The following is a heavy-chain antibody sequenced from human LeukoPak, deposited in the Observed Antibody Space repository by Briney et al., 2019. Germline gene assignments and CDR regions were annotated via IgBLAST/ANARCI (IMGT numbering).Heavy chain of an antibody. V-gene: IGHV4-39*01. CDR1: GGSISSTSSY. CDR3: ARPFYYNSNGYYSSPNWFDP. CDR2: LYYSGTT. Sequence: SETLSLTCTVSGGSISSTSSYWGWIRQPPGKGLEWIGSLYYSGTTHYNPSLKSRVTISVDTSKNQFSLKLTSVTAADTAVYYCARPFYYNSNGYYSSPNWFDPWGQGTLVTVSS. D-gene: IGHD3-22*01. J-gene: IGHJ5*02.